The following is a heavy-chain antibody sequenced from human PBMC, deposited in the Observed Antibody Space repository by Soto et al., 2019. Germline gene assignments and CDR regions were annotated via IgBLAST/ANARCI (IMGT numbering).Heavy chain of an antibody. V-gene: IGHV3-73*01. CDR3: TIYLPHSSSSHY. CDR2: IRSKANSYAT. Sequence: GGSLRLSCAASGFTFSGSAMHWVRQASGKGLEWVGRIRSKANSYATAYAASVKGRFTISRDDSKNTAYLQMNSLKTEDTAVYYCTIYLPHSSSSHYWGQGTLVTVSS. J-gene: IGHJ4*02. D-gene: IGHD6-13*01. CDR1: GFTFSGSA.